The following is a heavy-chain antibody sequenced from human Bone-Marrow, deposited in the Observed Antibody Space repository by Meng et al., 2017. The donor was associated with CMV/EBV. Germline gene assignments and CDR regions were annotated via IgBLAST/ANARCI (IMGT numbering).Heavy chain of an antibody. D-gene: IGHD2-15*01. CDR1: GFSFSTYS. Sequence: GESLKISCAASGFSFSTYSMNWVRQAPGKGLEWVSSISGSGKYIFNADSVKGRFTISRDNAKNSLFLQMNSLRAEDTGVYYCVRDLFLGFCSDSQCRSWFDPWGQGTLVTVSS. J-gene: IGHJ5*02. CDR2: ISGSGKYI. CDR3: VRDLFLGFCSDSQCRSWFDP. V-gene: IGHV3-21*01.